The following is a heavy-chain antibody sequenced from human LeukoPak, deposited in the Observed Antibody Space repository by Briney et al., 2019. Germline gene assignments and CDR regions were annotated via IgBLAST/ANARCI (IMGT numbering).Heavy chain of an antibody. J-gene: IGHJ4*02. Sequence: ASVKVSCKASGGTFSSYAISWVRQAPGQGLEWMGRIIPILGIANYAQKFQGRVTITADKSTSTAYMELSSLRSEDTAVYYCARDPVPLYGDSPWYFDYWGQGTLVTVSS. V-gene: IGHV1-69*04. CDR3: ARDPVPLYGDSPWYFDY. D-gene: IGHD4-17*01. CDR2: IIPILGIA. CDR1: GGTFSSYA.